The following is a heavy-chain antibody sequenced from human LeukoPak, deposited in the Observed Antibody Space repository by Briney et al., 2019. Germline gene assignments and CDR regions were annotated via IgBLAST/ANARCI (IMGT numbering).Heavy chain of an antibody. Sequence: GASVKVSCKASGYTFTGYYMHWVRQPPGQGLEWMGIINPSGGSTSYAQKFQGRVTMTRDMSTSTVYMELSSLSSEDTAVYYCARGGLHQKDWGQGTLVTVSS. CDR3: ARGGLHQKD. CDR1: GYTFTGYY. V-gene: IGHV1-46*01. J-gene: IGHJ4*02. CDR2: INPSGGST. D-gene: IGHD5-12*01.